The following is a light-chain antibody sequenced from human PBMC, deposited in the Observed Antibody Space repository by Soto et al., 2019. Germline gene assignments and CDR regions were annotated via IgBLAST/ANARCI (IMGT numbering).Light chain of an antibody. CDR1: SSNIGKNF. Sequence: QSVLTQPPSASAAPGQKVTISCSGSSSNIGKNFVSWYQQLPGTAPKLLIYDTTQRPSGIPDRFSGSKSGTSATLGITGLQPGDEADYYCATWDSRLSAYVFGSGTKVTVL. J-gene: IGLJ1*01. CDR3: ATWDSRLSAYV. CDR2: DTT. V-gene: IGLV1-51*01.